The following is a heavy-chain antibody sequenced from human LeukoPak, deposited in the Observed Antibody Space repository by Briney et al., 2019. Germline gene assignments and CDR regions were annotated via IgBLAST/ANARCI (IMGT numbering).Heavy chain of an antibody. Sequence: GSLRLSCAAAGFTVSNNYMSWVRQAPGKGLESVSAIYSGGSTYYADSVKGGFTISRDNSKNTLYLQMNSMRAEDTAVYYCARDRGRWFGESDAFDIWGQGTMVPVSS. CDR2: IYSGGST. J-gene: IGHJ3*02. CDR1: GFTVSNNY. V-gene: IGHV3-53*01. D-gene: IGHD3-10*01. CDR3: ARDRGRWFGESDAFDI.